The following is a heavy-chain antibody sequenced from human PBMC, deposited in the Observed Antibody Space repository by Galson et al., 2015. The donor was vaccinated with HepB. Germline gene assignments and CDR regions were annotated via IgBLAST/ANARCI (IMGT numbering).Heavy chain of an antibody. CDR1: GYTLTELS. CDR3: ATGPNMITFGRVIPTDY. D-gene: IGHD3-16*02. J-gene: IGHJ4*02. Sequence: SVKVSCKVSGYTLTELSMHWVRQAPGKGLEWMGGFDPEDGETIYAQKFQGRVTMTEDTSTDTAYMELSSLRSEDTAVYYCATGPNMITFGRVIPTDYWGQGTLVTVSS. CDR2: FDPEDGET. V-gene: IGHV1-24*01.